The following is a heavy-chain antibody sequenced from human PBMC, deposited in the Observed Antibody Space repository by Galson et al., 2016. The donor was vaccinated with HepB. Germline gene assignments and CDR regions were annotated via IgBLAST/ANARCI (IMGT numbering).Heavy chain of an antibody. Sequence: SLRLSCAASGFSFDAYTMHWVRQPPGKGLEWVSLISWDGDSTYYADSVRGRFTISRDNSKNSLYLQMNSLRTEDSALYYCAKFGSGSPLDYWGQGTLVTVSS. CDR3: AKFGSGSPLDY. V-gene: IGHV3-43*01. CDR2: ISWDGDST. J-gene: IGHJ4*02. D-gene: IGHD3-10*01. CDR1: GFSFDAYT.